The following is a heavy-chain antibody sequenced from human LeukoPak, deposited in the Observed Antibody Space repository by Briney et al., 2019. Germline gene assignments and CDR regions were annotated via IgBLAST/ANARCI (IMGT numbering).Heavy chain of an antibody. D-gene: IGHD3-22*01. Sequence: GGSLRLSCAASGFTFSSYEMNWVRQAPGKGLEWVSYISSSGSTIYYADSVKGRFTISRDNAKNSPYLQMNSLRAEDTAVYYCARGLRYYDSSGYPEHFQHWGQGTLVTVSS. V-gene: IGHV3-48*03. J-gene: IGHJ1*01. CDR2: ISSSGSTI. CDR3: ARGLRYYDSSGYPEHFQH. CDR1: GFTFSSYE.